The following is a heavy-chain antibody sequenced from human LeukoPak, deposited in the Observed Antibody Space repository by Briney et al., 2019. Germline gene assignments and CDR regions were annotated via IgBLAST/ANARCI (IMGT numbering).Heavy chain of an antibody. J-gene: IGHJ4*02. V-gene: IGHV4-39*07. CDR2: LYYSGSS. Sequence: PSETLSLTCTVSGGSISSSSYYWGWIRQPPGKGLEWIGSLYYSGSSYYNPSLKSRVTISVDTSKNQFSLKLSSVTAADTAVYYCARGHGYGGNSGSRSFDYWGQGTLVTVSS. CDR1: GGSISSSSYY. D-gene: IGHD4-23*01. CDR3: ARGHGYGGNSGSRSFDY.